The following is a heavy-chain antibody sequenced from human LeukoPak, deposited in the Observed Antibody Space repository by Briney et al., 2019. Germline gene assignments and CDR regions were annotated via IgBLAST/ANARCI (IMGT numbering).Heavy chain of an antibody. J-gene: IGHJ6*03. D-gene: IGHD3-3*01. CDR3: ARVGFGVVDYYYYMDV. CDR2: ISSSGSTI. V-gene: IGHV3-48*03. Sequence: GGSLRLSCAASGFSISSYEMNWVRQAPGKGLEWVSHISSSGSTIWYADSVKGRFTISRDDAKNSLYLQMNSLRAEDTAVYYCARVGFGVVDYYYYMDVWGKGTTVTVSS. CDR1: GFSISSYE.